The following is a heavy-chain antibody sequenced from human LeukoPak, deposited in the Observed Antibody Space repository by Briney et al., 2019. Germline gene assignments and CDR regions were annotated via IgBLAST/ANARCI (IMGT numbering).Heavy chain of an antibody. CDR1: GYTFTSYY. V-gene: IGHV1-2*02. CDR3: AREAYDSGSFRTDYYYMDV. D-gene: IGHD3-10*01. J-gene: IGHJ6*03. Sequence: ASVKVSCKASGYTFTSYYMHLVRQAPGQGLEWKGWINPKNAGTNYAQKFQGRVTMTRDTSTGTAYMELSRLRSDDTAVYYCAREAYDSGSFRTDYYYMDVWGKGTTVTISS. CDR2: INPKNAGT.